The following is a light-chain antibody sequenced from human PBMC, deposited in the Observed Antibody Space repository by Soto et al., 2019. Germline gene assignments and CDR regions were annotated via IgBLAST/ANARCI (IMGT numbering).Light chain of an antibody. CDR3: ASWDNSLSAAV. J-gene: IGLJ3*02. Sequence: QSVLTQPPSVSAAPGQKALISCSGSSSNIGNNFVSWYQQVPGTAPKLLIYDTYQRPLGIPDRFSGSKSGTSATLGVTGLQTGDEADYYCASWDNSLSAAVFGGGTKLTVL. CDR1: SSNIGNNF. V-gene: IGLV1-51*01. CDR2: DTY.